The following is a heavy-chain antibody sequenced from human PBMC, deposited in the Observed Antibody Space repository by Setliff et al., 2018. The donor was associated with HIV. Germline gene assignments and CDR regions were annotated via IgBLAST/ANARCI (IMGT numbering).Heavy chain of an antibody. V-gene: IGHV1-18*01. Sequence: GASVKVSCKASGYTFTNDGVNWVRQAPGQGLEWMGWISAYNGDTNYAQNLQGRVTMTSDTSTNTVYMELRSLRSEETAVFYCARDGGDGSGYYYADYWGQGTLVTVSS. CDR2: ISAYNGDT. CDR3: ARDGGDGSGYYYADY. CDR1: GYTFTNDG. D-gene: IGHD3-22*01. J-gene: IGHJ4*02.